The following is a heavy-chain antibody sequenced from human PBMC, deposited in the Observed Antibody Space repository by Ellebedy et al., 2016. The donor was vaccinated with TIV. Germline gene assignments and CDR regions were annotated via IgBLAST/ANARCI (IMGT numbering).Heavy chain of an antibody. CDR2: FDPEDGET. J-gene: IGHJ6*02. CDR1: GYTLTELS. CDR3: ATGRSGSYTYGMDV. D-gene: IGHD3-10*01. V-gene: IGHV1-24*01. Sequence: AASVKVSCKVSGYTLTELSMHWVRQAPGKGLELMGGFDPEDGETIYAQKFQGRVTMTEDTSTDTAYMELSSLRSEDTAVYYCATGRSGSYTYGMDVWGQGTTVTVSS.